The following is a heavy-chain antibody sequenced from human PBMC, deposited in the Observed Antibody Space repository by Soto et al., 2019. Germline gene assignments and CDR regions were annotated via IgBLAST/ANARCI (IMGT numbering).Heavy chain of an antibody. V-gene: IGHV4-39*01. D-gene: IGHD2-2*01. CDR3: ARLGGYCSSNNCYGYYGMDV. Sequence: QLQLQESGPGLVKPSETLSLTCTVSGGSISSGPYSWGWIRQPPGEGLEWIATFHYSENTYYTPSLESRVTISVDTSKNQFSLKVTSVTVADTAVYYWARLGGYCSSNNCYGYYGMDVWGQGTTVTVSS. J-gene: IGHJ6*02. CDR2: FHYSENT. CDR1: GGSISSGPYS.